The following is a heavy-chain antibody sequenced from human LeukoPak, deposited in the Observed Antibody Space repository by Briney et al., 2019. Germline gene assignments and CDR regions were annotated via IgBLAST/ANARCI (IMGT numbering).Heavy chain of an antibody. CDR3: ARQSSGLDY. D-gene: IGHD1-26*01. J-gene: IGHJ4*02. V-gene: IGHV4-39*01. CDR2: IYYSGST. Sequence: PSETLSLTCTVSGGSISSSSYYWGWIRQPPGKGLEWIGSIYYSGSTYHNPSLKSRVTISVDTSKNQFSLKLGSVTAADTAVYYCARQSSGLDYWGQGTLVTVSS. CDR1: GGSISSSSYY.